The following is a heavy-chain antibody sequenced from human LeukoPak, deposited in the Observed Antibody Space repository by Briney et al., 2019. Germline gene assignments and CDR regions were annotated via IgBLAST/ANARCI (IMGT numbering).Heavy chain of an antibody. J-gene: IGHJ4*02. D-gene: IGHD2-2*01. CDR2: INHSGST. CDR1: GGSFSGYY. Sequence: SETLSLTCAVYGGSFSGYYWSWIRQPPGKGLEWIGEINHSGSTNYNPSLKSRVTISVDTSKNQFSLKLSSVTAADTAVYYCARGGGGYCSSTSCSMFDYWGQGTLVTVSS. V-gene: IGHV4-34*01. CDR3: ARGGGGYCSSTSCSMFDY.